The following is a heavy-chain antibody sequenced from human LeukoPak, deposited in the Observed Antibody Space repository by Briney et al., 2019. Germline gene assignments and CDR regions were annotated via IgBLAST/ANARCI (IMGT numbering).Heavy chain of an antibody. CDR3: ARGRDSGDYTAAPGDY. D-gene: IGHD4-17*01. CDR1: GFTFSSYS. CDR2: ISSSGSTI. Sequence: GGSLRLSCAASGFTFSSYSMNWVRQAPGKGLEWISYISSSGSTINYADSVKGRFTISRDSAKNSLYLQMNSLRDEDTAVYYCARGRDSGDYTAAPGDYWGQGTLVTVSS. J-gene: IGHJ4*02. V-gene: IGHV3-48*02.